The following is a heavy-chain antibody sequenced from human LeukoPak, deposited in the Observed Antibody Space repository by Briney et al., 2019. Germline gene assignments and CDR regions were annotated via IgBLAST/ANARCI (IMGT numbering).Heavy chain of an antibody. V-gene: IGHV4-39*01. J-gene: IGHJ3*02. CDR1: GGSISSYY. CDR2: IYYSGST. D-gene: IGHD3-10*01. CDR3: ARPVPSGCCAFDI. Sequence: SETLSLTCTVSGGSISSYYWGWIRQPPGKGLEWIGSIYYSGSTYYNPSLKSRVTISVDMSKNQFSLKLSSVTAADTAVYYCARPVPSGCCAFDIWGQGTMVTVSS.